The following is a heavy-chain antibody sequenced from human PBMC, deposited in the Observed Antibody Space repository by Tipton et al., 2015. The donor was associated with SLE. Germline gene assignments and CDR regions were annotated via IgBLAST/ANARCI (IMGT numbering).Heavy chain of an antibody. V-gene: IGHV1-69*01. Sequence: QVQLVQSGAEVREPGSSVKVSCKASGDTFNTYAFTWVRQAPGQGLEWMGAIIPIIGITKYAQDFQDRVTIRTDETTNTAYMELTSLTSDDTAVYLCARGRDQLPTSDYWGQGTLVSVSS. CDR2: IIPIIGIT. D-gene: IGHD2-2*01. J-gene: IGHJ4*02. CDR3: ARGRDQLPTSDY. CDR1: GDTFNTYA.